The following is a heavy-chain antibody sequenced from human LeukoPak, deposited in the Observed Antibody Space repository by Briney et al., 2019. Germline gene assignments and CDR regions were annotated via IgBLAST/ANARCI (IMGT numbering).Heavy chain of an antibody. J-gene: IGHJ4*02. CDR2: INPNRGGT. Sequence: GASVKVSCKASGYTFTGYYIYWVRQAPGQGLEYMGWINPNRGGTNSTQKFQGRVTITADESTSTAYMELSSLRSEDTAVYYCASPAYCGGDCYYYWGQGTLVTVSS. CDR3: ASPAYCGGDCYYY. D-gene: IGHD2-21*01. V-gene: IGHV1-2*02. CDR1: GYTFTGYY.